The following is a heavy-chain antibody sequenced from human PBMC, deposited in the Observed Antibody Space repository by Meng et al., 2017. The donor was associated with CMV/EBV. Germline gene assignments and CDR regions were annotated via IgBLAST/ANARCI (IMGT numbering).Heavy chain of an antibody. J-gene: IGHJ5*02. CDR2: MYYSGST. V-gene: IGHV4-30-4*08. D-gene: IGHD2-15*01. CDR1: RGSFSCGDND. CDR3: ARVYCSGGSCYGNWFDP. Sequence: LQKCVLDRGNHTQTPPLPCPISRGSFSCGDNDWSWIRKPPGKRLEVIVYMYYSGSTYYTPSLKSRVTIPVDTSKNLFSLKLSSVTASDTAVYYCARVYCSGGSCYGNWFDPWGQGTLVTVSS.